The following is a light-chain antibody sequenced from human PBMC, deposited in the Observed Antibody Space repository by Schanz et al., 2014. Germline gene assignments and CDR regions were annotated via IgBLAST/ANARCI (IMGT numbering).Light chain of an antibody. Sequence: DIVMTQSPDSLAVSLGERATINCKSSQSILYNSNNKNYLSWYQQKPGQPPKPLIYWASTRESGVPDRFSGSGSGADFTLTISSLQAEDVAVYYCQQYYSTPWTFGQGTKVGIK. V-gene: IGKV4-1*01. CDR1: QSILYNSNNKNY. CDR2: WAS. CDR3: QQYYSTPWT. J-gene: IGKJ1*01.